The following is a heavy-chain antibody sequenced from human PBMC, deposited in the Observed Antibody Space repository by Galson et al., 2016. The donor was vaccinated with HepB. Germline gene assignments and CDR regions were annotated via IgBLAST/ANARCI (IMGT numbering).Heavy chain of an antibody. Sequence: SLRLSCAASQFTFWSSWISWVRQAPGKGLEWVANIKHEGGDINYLESVMGRFTISSDNAKDAVYLEMNGLTVDDTAMYYCAGGAGWKLLVWGRGTQVTVSP. V-gene: IGHV3-7*01. CDR3: AGGAGWKLLV. CDR2: IKHEGGDI. CDR1: QFTFWSSW. D-gene: IGHD1-1*01. J-gene: IGHJ1*01.